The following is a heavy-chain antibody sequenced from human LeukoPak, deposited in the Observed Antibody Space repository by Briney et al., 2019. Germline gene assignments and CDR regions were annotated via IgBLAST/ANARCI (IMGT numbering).Heavy chain of an antibody. Sequence: GGSLRLSCAASGFTFNSFGIHWVRQAPGKGLEWVAVIYYDGSNNFYSDSVKGRFTISRDNSKNTVFLQMNSLRAEDTAVYYCARDRDYDILTGPFDYWGQGTLVTVSS. CDR1: GFTFNSFG. CDR3: ARDRDYDILTGPFDY. D-gene: IGHD3-9*01. CDR2: IYYDGSNN. J-gene: IGHJ4*02. V-gene: IGHV3-30*12.